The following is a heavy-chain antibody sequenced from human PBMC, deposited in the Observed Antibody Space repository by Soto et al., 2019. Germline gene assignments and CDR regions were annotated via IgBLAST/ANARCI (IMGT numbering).Heavy chain of an antibody. Sequence: GGSLRLSCAASGSTFSDYYMSWIRQAPGKGLEWVSYISSSGSTIYYADSVKGRFTISRDNAKNSLYLQMNSLRAEDTAVYYCARDLAYDSSGYFYYYYGMDVWGQGTTVTVSS. D-gene: IGHD3-22*01. CDR3: ARDLAYDSSGYFYYYYGMDV. V-gene: IGHV3-11*01. J-gene: IGHJ6*02. CDR1: GSTFSDYY. CDR2: ISSSGSTI.